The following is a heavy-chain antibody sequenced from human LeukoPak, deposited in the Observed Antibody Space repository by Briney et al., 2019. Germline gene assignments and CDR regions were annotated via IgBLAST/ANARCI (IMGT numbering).Heavy chain of an antibody. CDR1: GGTFSSYT. V-gene: IGHV1-69*02. J-gene: IGHJ4*02. CDR3: ARAPAISQVADY. D-gene: IGHD3-9*01. Sequence: SVKVSCKASGGTFSSYTISWVRQAPGQGLEWMGRIIPILGIANYAQKFQGRVTITADKSTSTAYMELSSLRSEDTAVYYCARAPAISQVADYWGQGTLVTVSS. CDR2: IIPILGIA.